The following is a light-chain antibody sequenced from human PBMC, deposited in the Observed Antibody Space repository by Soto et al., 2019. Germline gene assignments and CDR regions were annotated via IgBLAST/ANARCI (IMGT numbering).Light chain of an antibody. V-gene: IGLV2-14*01. CDR2: DVT. J-gene: IGLJ2*01. Sequence: ALTQPASVSGSPGQSITISCTGTSSDIGDYDYVSWYQHLPGKAPKLLIFDVTHRPSGVSDRFSGSKSGNTASLTISGVRPEDEADYYCCSYTDIALDVVFGGGTQLAVL. CDR3: CSYTDIALDVV. CDR1: SSDIGDYDY.